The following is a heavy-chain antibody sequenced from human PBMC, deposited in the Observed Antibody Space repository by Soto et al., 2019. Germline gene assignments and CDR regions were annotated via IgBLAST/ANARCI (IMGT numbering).Heavy chain of an antibody. CDR2: ISYDGSNI. CDR1: GFTFSSYA. CDR3: ASRYYYGSGSYYSGAVDI. D-gene: IGHD3-10*01. V-gene: IGHV3-30-3*01. J-gene: IGHJ3*02. Sequence: QVQLVESGGGVVQPGRSLRLSCAASGFTFSSYAMHWVRQAPGKGLEWVAVISYDGSNIYYADSVKGRFTISRDKSKNTLYLQMNSLRAEDTVVYYCASRYYYGSGSYYSGAVDIWGQGTMVTVSS.